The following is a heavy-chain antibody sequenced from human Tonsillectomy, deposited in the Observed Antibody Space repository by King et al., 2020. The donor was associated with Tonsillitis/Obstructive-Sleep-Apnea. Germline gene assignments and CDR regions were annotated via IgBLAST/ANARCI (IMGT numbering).Heavy chain of an antibody. CDR3: ARYRYGDYGYYFDY. Sequence: QLVQSGAEVKKPGSSVKVSCKASGGTFSSYAISWVRQAPGQGLEWMGGIIPILGIANYAQKFQGRVTITADKSTSTAYMELSSLTSEDTAVCYCARYRYGDYGYYFDYWGQGTLVTVSS. CDR1: GGTFSSYA. D-gene: IGHD4-17*01. V-gene: IGHV1-69*10. CDR2: IIPILGIA. J-gene: IGHJ4*02.